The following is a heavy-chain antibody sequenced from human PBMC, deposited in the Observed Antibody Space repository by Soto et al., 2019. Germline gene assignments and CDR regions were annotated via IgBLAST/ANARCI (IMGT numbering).Heavy chain of an antibody. CDR1: GGSFSGYY. Sequence: SETLSLTCAFYGGSFSGYYWSWIRQPPRKGLEWIGEIDHSGSTNYNPSLKSRVTISLDTSKNQFSLKLSSVTAADTAVYYCARETTYYDILTGYSWFNPWGQGSLVTVSS. CDR3: ARETTYYDILTGYSWFNP. V-gene: IGHV4-34*01. J-gene: IGHJ5*02. CDR2: IDHSGST. D-gene: IGHD3-9*01.